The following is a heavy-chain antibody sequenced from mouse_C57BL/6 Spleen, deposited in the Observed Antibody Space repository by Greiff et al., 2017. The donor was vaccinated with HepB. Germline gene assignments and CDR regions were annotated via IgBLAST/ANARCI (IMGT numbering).Heavy chain of an antibody. Sequence: DVMLVESGEGLVKPGGSLKLSCAASGFTFSSYAMSWVRQTPEKRLEWVAYISSGGDYIYYADTVKGRFTISRDNARNTLYLQMSSLKSEDTAMYYCTRGEATEGYAMDYWGQGTSVTVSS. CDR1: GFTFSSYA. CDR3: TRGEATEGYAMDY. V-gene: IGHV5-9-1*02. J-gene: IGHJ4*01. CDR2: ISSGGDYI.